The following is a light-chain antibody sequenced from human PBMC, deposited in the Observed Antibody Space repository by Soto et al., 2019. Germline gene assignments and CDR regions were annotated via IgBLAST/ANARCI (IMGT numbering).Light chain of an antibody. J-gene: IGKJ1*01. CDR1: QSVLYTSTNKND. Sequence: DIVMTQSPHSLAVSLGERATINCKSSQSVLYTSTNKNDLAWYQQKPGQPPKLLIYWASTREPGGPDRFSGSGSGTDFTLTISSLQAEDVAVYYCQQYDNTPPWMFGQGTKVEIK. CDR2: WAS. CDR3: QQYDNTPPWM. V-gene: IGKV4-1*01.